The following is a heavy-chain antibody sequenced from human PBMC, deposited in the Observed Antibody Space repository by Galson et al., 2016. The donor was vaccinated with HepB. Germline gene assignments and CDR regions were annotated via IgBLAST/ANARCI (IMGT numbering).Heavy chain of an antibody. CDR2: ITRTSTYI. J-gene: IGHJ3*02. CDR1: GFMFDDHA. D-gene: IGHD2-21*02. CDR3: AKDQEVGGDWTAFDI. Sequence: SLRLSCAATGFMFDDHAMHWVRQAPGKGLEWVSSITRTSTYIYYADSVKGRFTISRDNPKNSLYLQMNSLSVEDTAVYYCAKDQEVGGDWTAFDIWGQGTMVTVSS. V-gene: IGHV3-21*01.